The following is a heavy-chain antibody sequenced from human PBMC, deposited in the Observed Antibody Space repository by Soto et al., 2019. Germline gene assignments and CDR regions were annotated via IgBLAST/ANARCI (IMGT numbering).Heavy chain of an antibody. D-gene: IGHD5-12*01. V-gene: IGHV1-18*01. Sequence: QVQLVQSGAEVKKPGASVKVSCKASGYTFTSYGINWVRQAPGQGLEWMGWISAYNGNTHYAQKLQGRVTMTRDTTTSTDNMEMRSLRADDTAVYYCARVQCGDDVAYWCQVALVAVSS. J-gene: IGHJ4*02. CDR1: GYTFTSYG. CDR3: ARVQCGDDVAY. CDR2: ISAYNGNT.